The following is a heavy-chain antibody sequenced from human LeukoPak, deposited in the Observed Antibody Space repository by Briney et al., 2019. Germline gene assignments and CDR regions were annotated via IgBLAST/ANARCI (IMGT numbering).Heavy chain of an antibody. CDR3: ASFYGSGSYSYYGMDV. Sequence: ASVKVSCKVSGYTLTELSMHWVRQAPGKGLEWMGGFDREAGETIYAQKFQGRVTMTEDTSTDTAYMELSSLRSEDTAVYYCASFYGSGSYSYYGMDVWGKGTTVTVSS. D-gene: IGHD3-10*01. CDR1: GYTLTELS. V-gene: IGHV1-24*01. J-gene: IGHJ6*04. CDR2: FDREAGET.